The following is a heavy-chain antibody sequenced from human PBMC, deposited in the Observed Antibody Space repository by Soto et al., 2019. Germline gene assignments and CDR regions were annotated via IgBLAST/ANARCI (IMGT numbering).Heavy chain of an antibody. V-gene: IGHV1-69*12. J-gene: IGHJ4*02. CDR2: IIPIFGTA. Sequence: QVQLVQSGAEVKKPGSSVKVSCKASGGTFSSYAISWVRQAPGQGLEWMGGIIPIFGTANYAQKFQGRVTITADESTSTAYMELSSLRSEDTAVYYCARDQLRMSTVVMGSIDSWGQGTLVTVSS. CDR1: GGTFSSYA. CDR3: ARDQLRMSTVVMGSIDS. D-gene: IGHD4-17*01.